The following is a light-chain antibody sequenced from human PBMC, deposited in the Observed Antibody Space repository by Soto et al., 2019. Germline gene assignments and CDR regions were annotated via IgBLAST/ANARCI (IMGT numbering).Light chain of an antibody. Sequence: QSVLTQPPSVSGAPGQRVTIPCTGSSSNIGAGYDVHWYQQLPGTAPKLLIYSNINRPSGVPDRFSGSKSGTSASLAITGLQAEDEADYYCQSYDSSLSGYVIFGGGTKVTVL. J-gene: IGLJ2*01. CDR3: QSYDSSLSGYVI. V-gene: IGLV1-40*01. CDR2: SNI. CDR1: SSNIGAGYD.